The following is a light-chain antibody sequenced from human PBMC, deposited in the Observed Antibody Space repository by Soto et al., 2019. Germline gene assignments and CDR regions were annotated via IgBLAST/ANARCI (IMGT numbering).Light chain of an antibody. CDR1: SSDVGGYNS. CDR2: EVT. V-gene: IGLV2-14*01. CDR3: SSYTSSSTRV. J-gene: IGLJ1*01. Sequence: QSALTQPAFVSGSPGQSITISCTGTSSDVGGYNSVSWYQQHPGKAPKLVIYEVTNRPSGISNRFSGSKSGNTASLTISGLQAEDEADYYCSSYTSSSTRVFGTGTKLTVL.